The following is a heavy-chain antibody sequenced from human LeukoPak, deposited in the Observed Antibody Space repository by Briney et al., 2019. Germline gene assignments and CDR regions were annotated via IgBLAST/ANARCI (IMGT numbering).Heavy chain of an antibody. CDR1: GFTFSTYV. Sequence: GGSLRLSCEASGFTFSTYVMSWVRQAPGEGPYWISAISGSGGSTSYADSVQGRFTTSRDNSKSTLYLQMNSLRAEDTAVYYCAKGAQAASYYFDYWGLGTLVTVSS. V-gene: IGHV3-23*01. J-gene: IGHJ4*02. CDR2: ISGSGGST. CDR3: AKGAQAASYYFDY.